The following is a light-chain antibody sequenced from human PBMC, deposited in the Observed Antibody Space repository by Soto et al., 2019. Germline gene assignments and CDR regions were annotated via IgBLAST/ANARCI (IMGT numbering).Light chain of an antibody. V-gene: IGLV2-8*01. Sequence: QSALTQPPSASGSPGQSVTISCTGSSSDIGGYNYVSWYQQHPGTAPHLIIYEVSKWPSGVSDRFSGSKSGSTASLTVSGLQADDEAHYFCSSYAGSDKFVIFGGGTKLTVL. CDR3: SSYAGSDKFVI. CDR2: EVS. CDR1: SSDIGGYNY. J-gene: IGLJ2*01.